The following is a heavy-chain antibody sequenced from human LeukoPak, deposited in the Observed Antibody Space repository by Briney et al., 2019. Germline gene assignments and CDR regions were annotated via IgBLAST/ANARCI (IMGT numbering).Heavy chain of an antibody. J-gene: IGHJ5*02. CDR3: ARGKVVPAAIKDWFDP. CDR2: IYTSGST. Sequence: SETLSLTRTVSGGSISSYYWSWIRQPAGKGLEWIGRIYTSGSTNYNPSLKSRVTMSVDTSKNQFSLKLSSVTAADTAVYYCARGKVVPAAIKDWFDPGGQGPRVTVPS. D-gene: IGHD2-2*02. CDR1: GGSISSYY. V-gene: IGHV4-4*07.